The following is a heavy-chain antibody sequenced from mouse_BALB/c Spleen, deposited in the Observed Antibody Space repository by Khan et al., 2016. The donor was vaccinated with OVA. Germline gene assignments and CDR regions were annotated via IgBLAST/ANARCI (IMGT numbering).Heavy chain of an antibody. D-gene: IGHD1-1*02. Sequence: QVRLQQSGAELVKPGASVKLSCKASGYTFTSYYIYWVKQRPGQGLEWIGGINPSNGGTYFNEKFESKATLTVDKSSSTPFLQVSSLTSEDSAVYYCTRSGWAAFAYWGQGTLVTVSA. CDR2: INPSNGGT. V-gene: IGHV1S81*02. CDR3: TRSGWAAFAY. CDR1: GYTFTSYY. J-gene: IGHJ3*01.